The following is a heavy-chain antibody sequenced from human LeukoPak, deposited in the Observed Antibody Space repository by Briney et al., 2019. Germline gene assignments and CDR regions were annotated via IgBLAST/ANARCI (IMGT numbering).Heavy chain of an antibody. J-gene: IGHJ2*01. Sequence: PSETLSLTCAVYGGSFSGYYWSWIRQPPGKGLEWIGEINHSGSTNYNPSLESRVAISVDTSKNQFSLKLSSVTAADTAVYYCARRYFDLWGRGTLVTVSS. V-gene: IGHV4-34*01. CDR2: INHSGST. CDR3: ARRYFDL. CDR1: GGSFSGYY.